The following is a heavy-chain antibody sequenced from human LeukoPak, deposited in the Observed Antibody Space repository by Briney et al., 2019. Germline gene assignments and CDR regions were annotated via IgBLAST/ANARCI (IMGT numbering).Heavy chain of an antibody. CDR3: ARAHSGLYLDS. CDR2: IHTNGYT. Sequence: SETLSLTCTVSGEPLGTFYWSWIRQPAGQGLEYIGRIHTNGYTNYKPSLNSRVTMSVDSSKNQFSLTLRSVTATDTAIYYCARAHSGLYLDSWGQGTLVPVSS. J-gene: IGHJ4*02. D-gene: IGHD2-15*01. CDR1: GEPLGTFY. V-gene: IGHV4-4*07.